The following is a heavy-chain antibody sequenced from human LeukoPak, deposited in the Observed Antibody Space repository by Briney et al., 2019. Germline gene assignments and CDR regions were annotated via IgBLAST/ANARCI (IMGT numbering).Heavy chain of an antibody. CDR2: IIPIFGTA. CDR3: ARDSGYYFDY. CDR1: GGTFSSYA. Sequence: EASVKVSCXASGGTFSSYAISWVRQAPGQGLEWMGRIIPIFGTANYAQKFQGRVTITTDESTSTAYMELSSLRSEDTAVYYCARDSGYYFDYWGQGTLVTVSS. J-gene: IGHJ4*02. V-gene: IGHV1-69*05. D-gene: IGHD1-14*01.